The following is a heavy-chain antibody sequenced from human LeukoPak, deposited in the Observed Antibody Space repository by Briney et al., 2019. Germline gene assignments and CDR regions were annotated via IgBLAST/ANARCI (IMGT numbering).Heavy chain of an antibody. J-gene: IGHJ6*02. CDR2: IIPIFGTA. D-gene: IGHD6-6*01. Sequence: SVKVSCKASGGTFSSYAISWVRQAPGQGLEWMGGIIPIFGTANYAQKFQGRVTITADESTSTAYMELSSLRSEDTAVYYCARPDSIAARPEYYCYYGMDVWGQGTTVTVSS. CDR1: GGTFSSYA. V-gene: IGHV1-69*13. CDR3: ARPDSIAARPEYYCYYGMDV.